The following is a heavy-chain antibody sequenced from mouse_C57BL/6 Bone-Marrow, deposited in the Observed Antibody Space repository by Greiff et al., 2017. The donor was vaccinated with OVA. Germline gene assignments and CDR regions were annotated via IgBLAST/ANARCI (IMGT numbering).Heavy chain of an antibody. V-gene: IGHV1-59*01. Sequence: VQLQQPGAELVRPGTSVKLSCKASGYTFTSYWMHWVKQRPGQGLEWIGVIDPSDSYTNYNQKFKGKATLTVDTSSSTAYMQLSSLTSEDSAVYYCARTGYDYDPWNAMDYWGQGTSVTVSS. D-gene: IGHD2-4*01. J-gene: IGHJ4*01. CDR3: ARTGYDYDPWNAMDY. CDR2: IDPSDSYT. CDR1: GYTFTSYW.